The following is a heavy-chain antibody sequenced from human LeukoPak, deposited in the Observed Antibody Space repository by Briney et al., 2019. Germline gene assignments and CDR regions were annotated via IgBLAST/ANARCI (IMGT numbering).Heavy chain of an antibody. CDR2: ISSSSSYI. Sequence: PGGSLRLSCAASGFTFSSYSMNWVRQAPGKGLEWVSSISSSSSYIYYADSVKGRFTISRDNAKNSLYLQMNSLRAEDTAAYYCARSPIAAAGTGDYWGQGTLVTVSS. CDR1: GFTFSSYS. J-gene: IGHJ4*02. CDR3: ARSPIAAAGTGDY. V-gene: IGHV3-21*01. D-gene: IGHD6-13*01.